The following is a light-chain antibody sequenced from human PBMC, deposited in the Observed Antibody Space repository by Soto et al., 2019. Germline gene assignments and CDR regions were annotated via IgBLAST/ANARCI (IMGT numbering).Light chain of an antibody. CDR1: SSDTAGYNY. CDR2: EVS. V-gene: IGLV2-14*01. J-gene: IGLJ1*01. CDR3: SSYTTSNTPLYV. Sequence: QSALTQPASVSGSPGQSITISCTGTSSDTAGYNYVSWYQQHPGKAPKLMIYEVSNRPSGVSNRFSGSQSGNTASLTISGLQAEDEANYDCSSYTTSNTPLYVFGTGTKVTVL.